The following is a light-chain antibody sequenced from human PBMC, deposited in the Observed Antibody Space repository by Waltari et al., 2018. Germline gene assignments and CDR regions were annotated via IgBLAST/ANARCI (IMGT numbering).Light chain of an antibody. CDR2: QDS. V-gene: IGLV3-1*01. Sequence: SYELIQPPSVSVSPGQTASITCSGDKLGNKYVCWYQQKPGQSPVLVIYQDSKWPSGIPERFSGSNSGNTATLTISGTQAMDEADYYCQAWDSSPVFGTGTKVTVL. CDR3: QAWDSSPV. CDR1: KLGNKY. J-gene: IGLJ1*01.